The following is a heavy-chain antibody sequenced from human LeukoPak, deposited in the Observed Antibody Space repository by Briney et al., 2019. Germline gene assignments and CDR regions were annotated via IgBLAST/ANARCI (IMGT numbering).Heavy chain of an antibody. J-gene: IGHJ3*02. Sequence: ASVKVSCKASGYTFTSYGISWVRQAPGQGLEWMGWISAYNGNTNYAQKLQGRVTMTTDTSTSTAYMELRSLRSDDTAVYYCARAAPTIRVPPPDDAFDIWGQGTMVTVSS. V-gene: IGHV1-18*01. CDR3: ARAAPTIRVPPPDDAFDI. CDR1: GYTFTSYG. CDR2: ISAYNGNT. D-gene: IGHD1-14*01.